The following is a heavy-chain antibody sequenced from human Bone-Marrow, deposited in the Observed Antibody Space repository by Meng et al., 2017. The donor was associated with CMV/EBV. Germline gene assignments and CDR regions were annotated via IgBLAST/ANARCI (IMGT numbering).Heavy chain of an antibody. CDR1: GFTFSSYS. D-gene: IGHD3-3*01. J-gene: IGHJ4*02. CDR2: ISSSSYI. Sequence: GGSLRLSCAASGFTFSSYSMNWVRQAPGKGLEWVSSISSSSYIYYADSVKGRFTISRDNAKNSLYLQMNSLRAEDTAVYYCARDSGDYDFWSGYSMFWGQGTLVTVSS. V-gene: IGHV3-21*01. CDR3: ARDSGDYDFWSGYSMF.